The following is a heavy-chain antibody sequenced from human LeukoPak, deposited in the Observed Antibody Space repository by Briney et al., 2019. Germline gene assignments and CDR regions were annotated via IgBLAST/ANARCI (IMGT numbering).Heavy chain of an antibody. D-gene: IGHD2-2*01. V-gene: IGHV1-69*06. CDR1: GGTFSSYA. CDR2: IIPIFGTA. CDR3: ARATADCSSTSCYGEDYYYYYGMDV. J-gene: IGHJ6*04. Sequence: ASVKVSCKASGGTFSSYAISWVRQAPGQGLEWMGGIIPIFGTANYAQKFQGRVTIAADKSTSTAYMELSSLRSEDTAVYYCARATADCSSTSCYGEDYYYYYGMDVWGKGTTITVSS.